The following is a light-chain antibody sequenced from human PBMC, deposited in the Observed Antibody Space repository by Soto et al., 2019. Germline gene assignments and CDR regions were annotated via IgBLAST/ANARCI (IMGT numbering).Light chain of an antibody. CDR2: NVN. Sequence: QSVLIQPPSVSGSPGQSVTISCTGTSSDVGSYDYVSWYQQHPGTVPKPMIYNVNTQPSGVPDRFSGSKSGNTASMTISGLQAEDEADYWCCSYTSSASVVFGGGTKLTVL. CDR3: CSYTSSASVV. CDR1: SSDVGSYDY. V-gene: IGLV2-11*01. J-gene: IGLJ2*01.